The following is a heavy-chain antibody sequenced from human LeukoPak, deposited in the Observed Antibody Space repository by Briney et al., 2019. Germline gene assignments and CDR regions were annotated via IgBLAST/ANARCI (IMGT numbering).Heavy chain of an antibody. Sequence: SVKVSCKASGGTFSSYTISWVRQAPGQGLEWMGRIIPILGIANYAQKFQGRVTITADKSTSTAYMELSSLRSEDTAVYYCARDSGYSSGWYRHHQKEYYFGYWGQGTLVTVSS. J-gene: IGHJ4*02. CDR2: IIPILGIA. CDR1: GGTFSSYT. V-gene: IGHV1-69*04. CDR3: ARDSGYSSGWYRHHQKEYYFGY. D-gene: IGHD6-19*01.